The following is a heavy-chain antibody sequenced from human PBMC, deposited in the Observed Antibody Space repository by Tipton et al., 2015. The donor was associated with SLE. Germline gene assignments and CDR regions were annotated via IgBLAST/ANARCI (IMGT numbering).Heavy chain of an antibody. D-gene: IGHD1-1*01. V-gene: IGHV4-34*01. CDR2: INHSGST. Sequence: LRLSCAVYGGSFSGYYWSWILQPPGKGLEWIGEINHSGSTTYNPSLKSRVTLSVDTSKNQFSLKLSSVTAADTAVYYCARTDYWGQGPLVAVS. CDR3: ARTDY. CDR1: GGSFSGYY. J-gene: IGHJ4*02.